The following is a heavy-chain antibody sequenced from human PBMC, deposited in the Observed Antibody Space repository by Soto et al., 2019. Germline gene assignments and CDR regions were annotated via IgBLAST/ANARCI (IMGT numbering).Heavy chain of an antibody. Sequence: EVQLVESGGGLVQPGESLRLSCAASGLTFRNYWLSWVRQAPGQGLEWVARINEDGGAKYFLDSVKGRFISSRDNARSTLSLQMNSLRAEDTAVYYCARGPWWGQGTLVTVSS. J-gene: IGHJ4*02. CDR3: ARGPW. CDR1: GLTFRNYW. V-gene: IGHV3-7*01. CDR2: INEDGGAK.